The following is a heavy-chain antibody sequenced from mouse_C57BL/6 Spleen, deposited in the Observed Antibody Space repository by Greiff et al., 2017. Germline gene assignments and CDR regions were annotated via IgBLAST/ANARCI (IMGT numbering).Heavy chain of an antibody. CDR1: GYTFTSYW. J-gene: IGHJ4*01. D-gene: IGHD2-10*01. CDR2: INPSNGGT. CDR3: ARHEDHPYQKGAMDY. Sequence: QVQLQQPGTELVKPGASVKLSCKASGYTFTSYWMHWVKQRPGQGLVWIGNINPSNGGTNYNEQFKSKATLTVDKSSSTAYMQLSSLTSEDSAVYVSARHEDHPYQKGAMDYWGQGTSVTVSS. V-gene: IGHV1-53*01.